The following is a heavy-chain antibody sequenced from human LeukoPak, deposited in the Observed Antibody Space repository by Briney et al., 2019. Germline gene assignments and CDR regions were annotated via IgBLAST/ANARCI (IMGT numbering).Heavy chain of an antibody. J-gene: IGHJ4*03. CDR1: GFSLSTNKMR. CDR3: ARTAWGSGTSRSLDH. CDR2: IAWDDDK. D-gene: IGHD2-2*01. Sequence: ESGPALVKPTQTLTLTCTFSGFSLSTNKMRVSWVRQPPGKALEWLARIAWDDDKFYTPSLKTRLTISKDTSKNQVVLTMTNVDPVDTATYYCARTAWGSGTSRSLDHWGQGTLGTVSS. V-gene: IGHV2-70*04.